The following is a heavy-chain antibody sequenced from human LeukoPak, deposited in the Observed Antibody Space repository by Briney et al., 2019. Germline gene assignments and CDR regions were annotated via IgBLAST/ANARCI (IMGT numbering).Heavy chain of an antibody. J-gene: IGHJ5*02. CDR3: ARDYGVAGLFDP. CDR1: RFTLTNYW. CDR2: IKVDGSEK. V-gene: IGHV3-7*01. D-gene: IGHD6-19*01. Sequence: PGGSLRLSCIASRFTLTNYWMSSVRQDPAKGRERAANIKVDGSEKYYVVSVKGRFTFSRDNAKNSLYLQMNSLRAEHTAVYYSARDYGVAGLFDPWGQGTLVTVSS.